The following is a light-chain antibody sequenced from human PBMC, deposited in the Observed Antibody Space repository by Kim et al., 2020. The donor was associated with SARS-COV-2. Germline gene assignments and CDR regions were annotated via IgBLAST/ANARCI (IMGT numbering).Light chain of an antibody. J-gene: IGKJ1*01. CDR3: QNYNGAPWT. CDR1: QGISNY. CDR2: AAS. V-gene: IGKV1-27*01. Sequence: ASVGDRVTITCRADQGISNYLAWYHQKPGEPPKLLIYAASALQSGGPSRCSSSKSGTHVTLTISSMQPEDVATYYCQNYNGAPWTFGPGTKVDIK.